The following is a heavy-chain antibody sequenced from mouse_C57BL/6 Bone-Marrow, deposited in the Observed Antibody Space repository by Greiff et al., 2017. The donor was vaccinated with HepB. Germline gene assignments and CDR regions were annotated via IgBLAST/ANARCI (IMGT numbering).Heavy chain of an antibody. CDR3: ARSGFPDY. Sequence: VQLQQPVAELVMPGASVKLSCKASGYTFTSYWMHWVKQRPGQGLEWIGEIDPSDSYTNYNQKFKGKSTLTVDKSSSTAYMQLSSLTSEDSAVYYCARSGFPDYWGQGTTLTVSS. J-gene: IGHJ2*01. CDR2: IDPSDSYT. V-gene: IGHV1-69*01. CDR1: GYTFTSYW.